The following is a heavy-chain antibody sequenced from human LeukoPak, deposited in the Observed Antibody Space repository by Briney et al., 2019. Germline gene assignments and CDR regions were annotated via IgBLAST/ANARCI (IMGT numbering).Heavy chain of an antibody. D-gene: IGHD3-22*01. V-gene: IGHV4-34*01. CDR1: GGSFSGYY. CDR2: INYSGST. Sequence: PSETLSLTCAVYGGSFSGYYWTWIRQPPGKGLEWIGEINYSGSTKYNPSLKSRVTISVDTSKNQFSLKLSSVTAADTAVYYCARDQRRVTMIVGRPYYYMDVWGKGTTVTVSS. CDR3: ARDQRRVTMIVGRPYYYMDV. J-gene: IGHJ6*03.